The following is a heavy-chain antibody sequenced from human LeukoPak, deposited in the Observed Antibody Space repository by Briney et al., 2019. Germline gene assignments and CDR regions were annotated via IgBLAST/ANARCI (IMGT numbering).Heavy chain of an antibody. D-gene: IGHD5-18*01. CDR3: ARRRIQLWLLDY. V-gene: IGHV4-34*01. CDR2: INHSGST. J-gene: IGHJ4*02. CDR1: GGSFSGYY. Sequence: PSETLSLTCAVYGGSFSGYYWSWIRQPPGKGLEWIGEINHSGSTNYNPSLKSRVTISVDTSENQFSLKLSSVTAADTAVYYCARRRIQLWLLDYWGQGTLVTVSS.